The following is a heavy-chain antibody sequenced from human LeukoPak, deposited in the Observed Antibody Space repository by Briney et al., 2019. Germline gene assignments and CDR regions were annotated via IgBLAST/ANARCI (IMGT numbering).Heavy chain of an antibody. CDR3: ARVGGNYPIN. CDR2: INPSVGST. J-gene: IGHJ4*02. CDR1: GYTFTSNY. Sequence: ASVKVSCKASGYTFTSNYMLWMRQAPGQGLEWMGIINPSVGSTTYAQKFQGRVTMTRDTSTSTVYMELSSLSSEDTAVYYCARVGGNYPINWGQGSLVTVSA. V-gene: IGHV1-46*01. D-gene: IGHD1-26*01.